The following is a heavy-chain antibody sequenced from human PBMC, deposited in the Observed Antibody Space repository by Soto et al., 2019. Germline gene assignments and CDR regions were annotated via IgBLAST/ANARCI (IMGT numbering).Heavy chain of an antibody. CDR1: GFTFSSYA. CDR2: ISGSGGST. J-gene: IGHJ4*02. CDR3: AKHNYCSGGSCYRDFDY. Sequence: GGSLILSCAASGFTFSSYAMSWVRQAPGKGLEWVSAISGSGGSTYYADSVKGRFTISRDNSKNTLYLQMNSLRAEDTAVYYCAKHNYCSGGSCYRDFDYWGQGTLVTVSS. V-gene: IGHV3-23*01. D-gene: IGHD2-15*01.